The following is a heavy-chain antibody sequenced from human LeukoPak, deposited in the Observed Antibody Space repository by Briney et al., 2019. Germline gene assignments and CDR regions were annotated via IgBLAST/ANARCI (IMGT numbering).Heavy chain of an antibody. CDR1: GITFCPHA. D-gene: IGHD3-22*01. CDR3: AKDRFDSLPGADVDY. J-gene: IGHJ4*02. V-gene: IGHV3-23*01. CDR2: ISGTGGST. Sequence: GSLRLSCAGSGITFCPHALDWVPQAPGEGLEGVLTISGTGGSTYYADSVKGRFTISSNNSKNTLYLHLNSLRADDTAVYYCAKDRFDSLPGADVDYWGQGTLVTVSS.